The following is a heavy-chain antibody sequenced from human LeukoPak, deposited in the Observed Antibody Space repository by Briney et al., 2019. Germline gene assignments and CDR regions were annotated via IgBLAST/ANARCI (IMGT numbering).Heavy chain of an antibody. J-gene: IGHJ4*02. D-gene: IGHD3-10*01. CDR3: AELTSMVEQY. CDR2: INSDGSST. CDR1: GLILSSYW. Sequence: GGSLRLSCAASGLILSSYWMHWVRQAPGKGLVWVSRINSDGSSTRYADSVKGRFTISRDNAKNTLYLQMNSLRAEDTAVYYCAELTSMVEQYWGQGTLVTVSS. V-gene: IGHV3-74*01.